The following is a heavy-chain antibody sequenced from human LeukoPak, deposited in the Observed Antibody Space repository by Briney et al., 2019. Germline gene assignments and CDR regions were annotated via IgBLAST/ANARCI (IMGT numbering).Heavy chain of an antibody. CDR2: LNPNSCVA. J-gene: IGHJ3*02. Sequence: ASVKVSCKASGYTFIGSFMYWVRQAPGQGRGWMGWLNPNSCVANYAPTFQGRVTMTRKTPISTAYMELSRLRSDDTALYYCARGFIHYDILAGYYRKDDAFDIWGQGTMVTVSS. CDR3: ARGFIHYDILAGYYRKDDAFDI. CDR1: GYTFIGSF. D-gene: IGHD3-9*01. V-gene: IGHV1-2*02.